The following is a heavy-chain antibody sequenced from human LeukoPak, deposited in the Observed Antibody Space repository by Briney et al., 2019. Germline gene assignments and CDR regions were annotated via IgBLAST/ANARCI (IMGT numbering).Heavy chain of an antibody. J-gene: IGHJ4*02. V-gene: IGHV1-8*02. CDR1: GYTFTSYA. CDR3: ARGLGRTAMVTRGEVRFDY. D-gene: IGHD5-18*01. Sequence: GASVKVSCKASGYTFTSYAMNWVRQATGQGLEWMGWMNPNSGNTGYAQKFQGRVTLTRNTSISTAYMELSSLRSEDAAVYYCARGLGRTAMVTRGEVRFDYWGQGTLVTVSS. CDR2: MNPNSGNT.